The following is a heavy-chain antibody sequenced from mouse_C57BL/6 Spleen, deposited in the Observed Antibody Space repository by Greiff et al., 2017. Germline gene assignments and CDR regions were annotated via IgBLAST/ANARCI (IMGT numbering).Heavy chain of an antibody. CDR1: GYTFTSYW. CDR2: IDPSASYT. D-gene: IGHD2-4*01. J-gene: IGHJ3*01. V-gene: IGHV1-69*01. Sequence: QVQLQQPGAELVMPGASVKLSCKASGYTFTSYWMHWVKQRPGQGLEWIGEIDPSASYTNYNQKFKGKSTLTVDKSYSTAYMQISSLTSEDSAVYYCARYDYDGAYWGQGTLVTVSA. CDR3: ARYDYDGAY.